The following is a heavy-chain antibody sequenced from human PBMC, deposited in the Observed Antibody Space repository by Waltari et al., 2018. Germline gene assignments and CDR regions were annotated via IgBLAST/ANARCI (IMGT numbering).Heavy chain of an antibody. CDR1: GGPIRRYY. CDR2: IYYSGST. D-gene: IGHD3-10*01. J-gene: IGHJ6*03. CDR3: ARGAHYYGSGAYYMDV. V-gene: IGHV4-59*01. Sequence: QVQLQESGPGLVKPSETLSLPCTVPGGPIRRYYWSWIRQPPGKGLEWIGYIYYSGSTNYNPSLKSRVTISVDTSKNQFSLKLSSVTAADTAVYYCARGAHYYGSGAYYMDVWGKGTTVTVSS.